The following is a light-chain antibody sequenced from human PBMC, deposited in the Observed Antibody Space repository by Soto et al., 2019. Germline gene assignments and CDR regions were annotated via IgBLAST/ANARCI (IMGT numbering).Light chain of an antibody. J-gene: IGKJ2*01. V-gene: IGKV3-20*01. CDR3: QQYESSPPSYT. Sequence: ELVLTQSPGTLSLPPSEKATPSCRASKSLTSSYLAWYQQKPAQAPRLLIYGASSRATGIPDRFSGSGSGTDFTLTISRLEPEDFAVYYCQQYESSPPSYTFGQGTKLEIK. CDR1: KSLTSSY. CDR2: GAS.